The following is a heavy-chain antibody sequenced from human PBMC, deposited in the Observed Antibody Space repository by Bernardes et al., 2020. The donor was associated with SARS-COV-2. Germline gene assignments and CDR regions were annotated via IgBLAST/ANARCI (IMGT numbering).Heavy chain of an antibody. CDR1: GGTFSSYA. J-gene: IGHJ4*02. CDR2: IIPILGIA. V-gene: IGHV1-69*04. D-gene: IGHD1-20*01. CDR3: ARVGPYNWNPILFDY. Sequence: SVKVSCKASGGTFSSYAISWVRQAPGQGLEWMGRIIPILGIANYAQKFQGRVTITADKSTSTAYMELSSLRSEDTAVYYCARVGPYNWNPILFDYWGQGTLVTVSS.